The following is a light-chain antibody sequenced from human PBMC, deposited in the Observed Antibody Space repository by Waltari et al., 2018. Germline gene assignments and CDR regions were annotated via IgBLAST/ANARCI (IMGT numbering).Light chain of an antibody. CDR3: QHYSSYPYT. CDR1: QSVSHW. CDR2: KAS. J-gene: IGKJ2*01. V-gene: IGKV1-5*03. Sequence: EIQLTQSPSTLSASVGDRVTITCRASQSVSHWLSWYQEQPGKAHKLLIYKASGLENGVPSRFSGSGSETEFSLTISGLQPDDFATYYCQHYSSYPYTFGQGTRLEIK.